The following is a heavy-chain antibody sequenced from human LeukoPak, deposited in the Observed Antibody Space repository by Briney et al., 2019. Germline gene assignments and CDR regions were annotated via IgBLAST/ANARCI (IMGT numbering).Heavy chain of an antibody. V-gene: IGHV3-9*03. CDR2: ISWNSGSI. CDR1: GFTFDDYA. Sequence: GGSLRLSCAASGFTFDDYAMHWVRQAPGKGLEWVSGISWNSGSIGYADSVKGRFTISRDNAKNSLYLQMNSLRAEDMALYYCAKDMDEDIVVVPAASDAFDIWGQGTMVTVSS. D-gene: IGHD2-2*01. CDR3: AKDMDEDIVVVPAASDAFDI. J-gene: IGHJ3*02.